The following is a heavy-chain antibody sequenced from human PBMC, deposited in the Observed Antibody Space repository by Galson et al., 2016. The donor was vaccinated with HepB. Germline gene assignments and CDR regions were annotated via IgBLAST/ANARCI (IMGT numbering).Heavy chain of an antibody. D-gene: IGHD6-19*01. CDR3: ARSPQWLEHFDY. CDR2: INPTGSST. J-gene: IGHJ4*02. Sequence: QSGAEVKKPGASVKVSCKASGYTFTNYYMHWVRQAPGQGLQWMGIINPTGSSTSYAQKFQGRVTLTRDTSTSTVYMELSSLRSEDTAVYYCARSPQWLEHFDYWGQGTLVTVSS. CDR1: GYTFTNYY. V-gene: IGHV1-46*01.